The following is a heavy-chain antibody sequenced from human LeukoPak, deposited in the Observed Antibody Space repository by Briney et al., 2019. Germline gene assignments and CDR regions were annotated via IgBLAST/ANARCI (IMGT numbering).Heavy chain of an antibody. CDR2: INPNSGGT. V-gene: IGHV1-2*02. J-gene: IGHJ4*02. CDR3: ARALGWLQLGDY. Sequence: ASVKVSCKASGYTFTSYYMHWVRQAPGQGLEWMGWINPNSGGTNYAQKFQGRVTMTRDTSISTAYMELSRLRSDDTAVYYCARALGWLQLGDYWGQGTLVTVSS. CDR1: GYTFTSYY. D-gene: IGHD5-24*01.